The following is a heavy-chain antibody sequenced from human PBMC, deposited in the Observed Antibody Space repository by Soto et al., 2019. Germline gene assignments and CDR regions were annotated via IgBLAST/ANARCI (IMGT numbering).Heavy chain of an antibody. CDR1: GYTFTSYG. CDR2: ISAYNGNT. Sequence: ASVNVSCKASGYTFTSYGISWVRQAPGQGLEWMGWISAYNGNTNYARKLQGRVTMTTDTSTSTAYMELRSLRSDDTAVYYCARDLADYYFDYWGQGTLVTVSS. CDR3: ARDLADYYFDY. V-gene: IGHV1-18*01. J-gene: IGHJ4*02.